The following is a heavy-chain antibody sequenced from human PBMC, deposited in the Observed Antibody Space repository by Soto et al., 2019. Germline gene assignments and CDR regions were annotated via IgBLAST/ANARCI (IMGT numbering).Heavy chain of an antibody. CDR2: IYYGGST. J-gene: IGHJ4*02. V-gene: IGHV4-30-2*01. CDR3: ARVRRDYDNSGPVDY. Sequence: QLQLQESGSGLVKPSQTLSLTCAVSGGSISSGDYSWNWIRQPPGKGLEWIGYIYYGGSTYYNPSLQSGVTMSVDRSRNQFSLKLNSVTAADTAVYYCARVRRDYDNSGPVDYWGQGTLVTVSS. D-gene: IGHD3-22*01. CDR1: GGSISSGDYS.